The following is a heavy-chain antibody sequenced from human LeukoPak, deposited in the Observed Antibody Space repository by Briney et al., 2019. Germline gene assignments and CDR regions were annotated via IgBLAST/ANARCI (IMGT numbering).Heavy chain of an antibody. V-gene: IGHV3-21*01. CDR3: ARWDYDILTGVVDY. CDR2: ISSSSSYI. J-gene: IGHJ4*02. CDR1: GFTFSSYS. Sequence: PGGSLRLSCAASGFTFSSYSMNWVRQAPGKGLEWVSSISSSSSYIYYADSVKGRFTISRDNAKDSLYLQMNSLRAEDTAVYYCARWDYDILTGVVDYWGQGTLVTVSS. D-gene: IGHD3-9*01.